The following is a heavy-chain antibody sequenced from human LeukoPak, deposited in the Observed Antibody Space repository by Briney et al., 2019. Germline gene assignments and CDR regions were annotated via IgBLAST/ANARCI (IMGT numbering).Heavy chain of an antibody. CDR3: ARALYGSGSYFDY. V-gene: IGHV4-59*01. CDR2: IYYSGST. D-gene: IGHD3-10*01. J-gene: IGHJ4*02. CDR1: GGSIFSYY. Sequence: SETLSLTCTVSGGSIFSYYWTWIRQPPGMGLEWIGYIYYSGSTIYNPSLKSRVSISVDTSKNQFSLKLSSVTAADTAIYYCARALYGSGSYFDYWGQGTLVTVSS.